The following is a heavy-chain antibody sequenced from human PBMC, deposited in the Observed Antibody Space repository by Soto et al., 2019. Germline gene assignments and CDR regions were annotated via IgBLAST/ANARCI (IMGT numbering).Heavy chain of an antibody. V-gene: IGHV4-39*02. J-gene: IGHJ3*02. Sequence: QLQLQESGPGLVKPSETLSLTCTVSGGSISSSSYYWGWIRQPPGKGLEWIGSSYYSGSTYYNPSLKSRVTISVDTSKHHFSLKLSSVTAADTAVHYCASRRKITFGGTIMGAAFDIWGQGTMVTVSS. CDR1: GGSISSSSYY. D-gene: IGHD3-16*01. CDR3: ASRRKITFGGTIMGAAFDI. CDR2: SYYSGST.